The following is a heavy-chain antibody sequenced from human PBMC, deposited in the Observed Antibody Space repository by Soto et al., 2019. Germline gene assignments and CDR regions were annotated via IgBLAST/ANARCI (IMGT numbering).Heavy chain of an antibody. V-gene: IGHV3-11*06. Sequence: QVQLVESGGGLVKPGGSRRLSCAPSGFPFSAYYMSWIRQAPGKGLEWLSYISGSSDYPNSADSVKGRFTISRDNAKNSLLPQMNRLRADDTAVYYCAGDLGSSSTTYFDSWGQGTLVTVSS. CDR3: AGDLGSSSTTYFDS. J-gene: IGHJ4*02. CDR2: ISGSSDYP. CDR1: GFPFSAYY. D-gene: IGHD1-26*01.